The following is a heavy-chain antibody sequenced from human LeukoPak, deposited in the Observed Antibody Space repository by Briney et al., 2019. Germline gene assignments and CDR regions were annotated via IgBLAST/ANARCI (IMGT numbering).Heavy chain of an antibody. J-gene: IGHJ4*02. Sequence: GASVKVSCKASGYTFTSYGISWVRRAPGQGLEWMGWISAYNGNTNYAQKLQGRVTMTTDTSTSTAYMELRSLRSDDTAVYYCARDLAVAGTGCGDYWGQGTLVTVSS. CDR1: GYTFTSYG. CDR3: ARDLAVAGTGCGDY. CDR2: ISAYNGNT. V-gene: IGHV1-18*01. D-gene: IGHD6-19*01.